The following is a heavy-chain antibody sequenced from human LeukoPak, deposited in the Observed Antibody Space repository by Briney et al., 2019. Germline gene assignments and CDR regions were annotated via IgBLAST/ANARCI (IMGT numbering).Heavy chain of an antibody. D-gene: IGHD7-27*01. CDR2: IIPIFGTA. J-gene: IGHJ3*02. Sequence: ASVKVSCKAPGGTFSSYAISWVRQAPGQGLEWMGGIIPIFGTANYAQKFQGRVTITADESTSTAYMELSSLRSEDTAVYYCARANWGSSAFDIWGQGTMVTVSS. CDR1: GGTFSSYA. V-gene: IGHV1-69*13. CDR3: ARANWGSSAFDI.